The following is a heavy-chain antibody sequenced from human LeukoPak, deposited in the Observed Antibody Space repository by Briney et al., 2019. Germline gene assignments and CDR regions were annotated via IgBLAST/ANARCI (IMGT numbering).Heavy chain of an antibody. V-gene: IGHV4-39*01. J-gene: IGHJ4*02. D-gene: IGHD2-2*01. Sequence: TASETLSLTCTVSGGSISSSSYYWGWIRQPPGKGLEWIGSIYYSGSTYYNPSLKSRVTISVDTSKNQFSLKLSSVTAADTAVYYCARPLSAYCSSTSCRDYWGQGTLVTVSS. CDR2: IYYSGST. CDR1: GGSISSSSYY. CDR3: ARPLSAYCSSTSCRDY.